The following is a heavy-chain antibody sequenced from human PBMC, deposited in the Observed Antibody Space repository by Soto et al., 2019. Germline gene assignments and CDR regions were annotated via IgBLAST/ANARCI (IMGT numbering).Heavy chain of an antibody. CDR3: ARGGYDTSGQTFIGWGPDC. J-gene: IGHJ4*02. V-gene: IGHV4-30-4*01. CDR1: GVSITSGSYY. D-gene: IGHD3-22*01. CDR2: RYYSGNT. Sequence: HVQLQESGPGPVTPSQTLSLSCTVSGVSITSGSYYWTWVRQSPGKGLEWIGYRYYSGNTYYNPSLNGRATISVDTSNNQFSLKLTSVTAADTAVYYCARGGYDTSGQTFIGWGPDCRGQGTLVTVSS.